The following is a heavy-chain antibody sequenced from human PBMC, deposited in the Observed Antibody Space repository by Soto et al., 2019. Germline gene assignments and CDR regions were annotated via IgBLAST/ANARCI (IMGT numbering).Heavy chain of an antibody. CDR1: GFTFDDYA. CDR3: AKDKRSPMVRGVNFDY. J-gene: IGHJ4*02. Sequence: GGSLRLSCAASGFTFDDYAMHWVRQAPGKGLEWVSGISWNSGSIGYADSVKGRFTISRDNAKNSLYLQMNSLRAEDTALYYCAKDKRSPMVRGVNFDYWGQGTLVTVSS. V-gene: IGHV3-9*01. CDR2: ISWNSGSI. D-gene: IGHD3-10*01.